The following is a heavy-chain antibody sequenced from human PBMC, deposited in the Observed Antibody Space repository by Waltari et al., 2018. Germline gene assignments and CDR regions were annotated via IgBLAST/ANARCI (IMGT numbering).Heavy chain of an antibody. Sequence: QVQLVESGGGVVQPGGSLRLSCKASGFIFSRFDMHWVRQAPGMGLEWLSLIRFDGSQKYYSESLKGRFTVSRDNSRDTLYLHMENLGSDDTATYFCAGDISVSSPSLWGRGTLVTVSS. CDR3: AGDISVSSPSL. CDR2: IRFDGSQK. V-gene: IGHV3-30*02. CDR1: GFIFSRFD. D-gene: IGHD3-3*02. J-gene: IGHJ1*01.